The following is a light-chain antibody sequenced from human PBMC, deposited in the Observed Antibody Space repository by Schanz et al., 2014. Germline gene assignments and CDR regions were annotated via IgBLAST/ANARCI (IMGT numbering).Light chain of an antibody. J-gene: IGKJ4*01. CDR1: QSVDKS. CDR2: DAS. CDR3: QQHGFWGS. Sequence: EIVLTQSPDTLSLSPGERATLSCRASQSVDKSLAWYQQKPGQAPRLLIYDASNRATGIPARFSGSGSGADFTLTISSLEPEDFAVYYCQQHGFWGSFGGGTKVEIK. V-gene: IGKV3-11*01.